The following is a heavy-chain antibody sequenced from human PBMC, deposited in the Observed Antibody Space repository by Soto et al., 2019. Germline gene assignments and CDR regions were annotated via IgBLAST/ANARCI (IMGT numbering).Heavy chain of an antibody. CDR3: ARGRYSSGWYSLRWFDP. V-gene: IGHV4-34*01. CDR2: INHSGST. Sequence: SETLSLTGAVYVGSFSGYYWSWMRQPPGKGLEWIGEINHSGSTNYNPSLKSRVTISVDTSKNQFSLKLSSVTAADTAVYYCARGRYSSGWYSLRWFDPWGQGTLVTVSS. CDR1: VGSFSGYY. D-gene: IGHD6-19*01. J-gene: IGHJ5*02.